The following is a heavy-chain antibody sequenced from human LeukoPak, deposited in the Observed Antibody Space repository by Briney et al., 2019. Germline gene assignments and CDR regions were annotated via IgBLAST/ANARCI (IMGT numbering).Heavy chain of an antibody. CDR2: FDPEDGET. CDR1: GYTLTELS. D-gene: IGHD6-13*01. V-gene: IGHV1-24*01. CDR3: ATDYSSSWYSKLSFDY. Sequence: ASVKVSCKVSGYTLTELSMHWVRQAPGKGLEWMGGFDPEDGETIYAQKFQGRVTMTEDTSTDTAYMELSSLRSEDTAVYYCATDYSSSWYSKLSFDYWGQGTLVTVSS. J-gene: IGHJ4*02.